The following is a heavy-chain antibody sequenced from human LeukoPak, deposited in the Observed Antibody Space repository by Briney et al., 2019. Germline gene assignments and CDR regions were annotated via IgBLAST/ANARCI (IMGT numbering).Heavy chain of an antibody. CDR2: IYYSGST. J-gene: IGHJ4*02. V-gene: IGHV4-39*01. Sequence: PSETLSLTCTVSGGSISSSSYYWGWIRQPPGKGLEWIGSIYYSGSTYYNPSLKSRVTISVDTSKNQFSLKLSSVTAADTAVYYCARSFYGSGSYNWGQGTLVTVSS. CDR1: GGSISSSSYY. CDR3: ARSFYGSGSYN. D-gene: IGHD3-10*01.